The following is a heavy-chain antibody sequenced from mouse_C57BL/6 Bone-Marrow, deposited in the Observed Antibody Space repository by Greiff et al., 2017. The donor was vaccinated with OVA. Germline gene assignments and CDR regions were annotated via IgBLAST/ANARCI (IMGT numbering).Heavy chain of an antibody. V-gene: IGHV1-55*01. CDR2: IYPGSGST. CDR1: GYTFTSYW. D-gene: IGHD2-3*01. CDR3: ARVNDGYYVWYCDV. J-gene: IGHJ1*03. Sequence: QVQLQQPGAELVKPGASVKMSCTASGYTFTSYWITWVKQRPGQGLEWIGDIYPGSGSTNYNEKFKNKATLTVDTSSSTAYMQLSSLTSEDSAVYYCARVNDGYYVWYCDVWGTGTTVTVAS.